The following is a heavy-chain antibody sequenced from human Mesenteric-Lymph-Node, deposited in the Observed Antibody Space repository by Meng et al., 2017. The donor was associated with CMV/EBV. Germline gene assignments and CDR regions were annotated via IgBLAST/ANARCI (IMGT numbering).Heavy chain of an antibody. CDR2: INPNSGGT. CDR3: AREFERARAFDI. Sequence: ASVKVSCKASGYTFTSYAMHWVRQAPGQGLEWMGWINPNSGGTNYAQKFQGRVTMTRDTSISTAYMELSRLRSDDTAVYYCAREFERARAFDIWGQGTMVTVSS. CDR1: GYTFTSYA. J-gene: IGHJ3*02. V-gene: IGHV1-2*02. D-gene: IGHD1-1*01.